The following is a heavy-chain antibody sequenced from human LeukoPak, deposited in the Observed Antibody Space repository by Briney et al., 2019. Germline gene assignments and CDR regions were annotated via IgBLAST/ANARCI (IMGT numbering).Heavy chain of an antibody. Sequence: ASVKVSCKASGYTFTNFDINWVRQATGQGLEWMGWMNPNSGNTGYAERFQGRVTMTRDTSISTAYMELSSLTSDDTAVYYCARGTPYCGSASCYNYWGQGTLLTVSS. CDR2: MNPNSGNT. CDR1: GYTFTNFD. D-gene: IGHD2-2*02. CDR3: ARGTPYCGSASCYNY. V-gene: IGHV1-8*01. J-gene: IGHJ4*02.